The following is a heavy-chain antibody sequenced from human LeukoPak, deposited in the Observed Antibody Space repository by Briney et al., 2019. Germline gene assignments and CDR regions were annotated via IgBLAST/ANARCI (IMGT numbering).Heavy chain of an antibody. CDR3: ARDRPGSYWYFDL. CDR1: GGSISSYY. J-gene: IGHJ2*01. V-gene: IGHV4-59*01. CDR2: IYYLGST. D-gene: IGHD3-10*01. Sequence: SETLSLTCTVSGGSISSYYWSWIRQPPGKGLEWVGHIYYLGSTNYNPSLKCRVTISIDTSKNYFSLKLNSVIAADTAVYYCARDRPGSYWYFDLWGRGTLVTVSS.